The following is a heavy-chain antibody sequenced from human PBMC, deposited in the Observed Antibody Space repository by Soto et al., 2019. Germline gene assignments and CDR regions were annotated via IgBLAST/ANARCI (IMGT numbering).Heavy chain of an antibody. CDR3: ARERRRITGTQDY. CDR1: GFNFTSSA. V-gene: IGHV1-58*01. Sequence: SVKVPCKASGFNFTSSAVQWVRQARGQRLEWIGWVVVGSGNTNYAQKFQGRVTMTRDTSTSTVYMELSSLRSEDTAVYYCARERRRITGTQDYWGQGTLVTVTS. CDR2: VVVGSGNT. D-gene: IGHD1-7*01. J-gene: IGHJ4*02.